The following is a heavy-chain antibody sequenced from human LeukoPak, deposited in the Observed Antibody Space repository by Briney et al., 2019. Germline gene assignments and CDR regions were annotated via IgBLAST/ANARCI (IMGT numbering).Heavy chain of an antibody. CDR2: IRSKPYGGTS. CDR1: GFTFSNYE. CDR3: TRDSSGNYCDAFDI. V-gene: IGHV3-49*04. J-gene: IGHJ3*02. D-gene: IGHD1-26*01. Sequence: GGSLRLSCAASGFTFSNYEMNWVRQAPGKGLEWVGFIRSKPYGGTSDCAASVKGRFTISRDDSKSIVYLQMNSLKTEDTAVYYCTRDSSGNYCDAFDIWGQGTMVTVSS.